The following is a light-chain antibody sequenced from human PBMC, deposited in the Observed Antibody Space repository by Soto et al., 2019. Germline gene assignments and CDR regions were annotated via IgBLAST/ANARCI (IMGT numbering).Light chain of an antibody. CDR1: QSVSSSY. J-gene: IGKJ1*01. V-gene: IGKV3-20*01. CDR2: DAA. CDR3: QQYGSSPPT. Sequence: EIVLTQSPCTLSLSPGDRASLSCRASQSVSSSYLAWYQQIPGQAPRLLINDAARRATGIPDRFSGSGSGTDVTLTVSRLEPEDFAVYYCQQYGSSPPTFGQGTKVDIK.